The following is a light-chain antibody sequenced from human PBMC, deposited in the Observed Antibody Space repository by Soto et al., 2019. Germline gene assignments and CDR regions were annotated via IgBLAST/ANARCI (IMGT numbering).Light chain of an antibody. V-gene: IGLV2-14*02. CDR3: CSYTSSSTLDVV. Sequence: QSVLTQHASVSGSPGQSITVSCTGTSSAVAGYSLVSWYHHNPGKAPKLVIYEGSKRPSGVSGRLSGSKSGNTAYLTISGLQAEDEGDYYCCSYTSSSTLDVVFGGGTKLTVL. CDR1: SSAVAGYSL. CDR2: EGS. J-gene: IGLJ2*01.